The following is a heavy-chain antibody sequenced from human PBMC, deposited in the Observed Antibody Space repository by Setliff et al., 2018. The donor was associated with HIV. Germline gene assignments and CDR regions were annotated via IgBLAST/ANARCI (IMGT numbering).Heavy chain of an antibody. Sequence: GGSLRLSCAAPGFPFTSFSINWVRQAPGKGLEWVSFIGGRFDTYYADSVKGRFTISRDNAKKSLYLQMNSLRADDTAVYYCARDTMWAFDIWGQGTLVTVSS. V-gene: IGHV3-48*01. CDR3: ARDTMWAFDI. J-gene: IGHJ3*02. CDR1: GFPFTSFS. CDR2: IGGRFDT. D-gene: IGHD3-10*02.